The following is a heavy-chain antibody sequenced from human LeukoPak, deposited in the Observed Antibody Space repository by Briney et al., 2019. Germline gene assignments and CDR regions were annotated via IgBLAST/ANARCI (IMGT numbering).Heavy chain of an antibody. CDR2: IYPADSDI. D-gene: IGHD2-15*01. Sequence: GESLKISCKGSGYSITNYWIAWVRQMPGKGLEWMGIIYPADSDIRYSPSFQGQVTISADKSISTAYLQWSSLKASDTAMYYCARQLKYCSGGSCYSGATTLDYWGQGTLVTVSS. V-gene: IGHV5-51*01. CDR1: GYSITNYW. J-gene: IGHJ4*02. CDR3: ARQLKYCSGGSCYSGATTLDY.